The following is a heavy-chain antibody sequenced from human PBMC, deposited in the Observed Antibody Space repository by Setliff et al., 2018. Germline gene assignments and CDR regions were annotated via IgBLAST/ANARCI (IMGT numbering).Heavy chain of an antibody. Sequence: TLSLTCAVSGYSISSGSYYWSWIRQPAGKGLEWIGRIYTSGSTNYNPSLKSRVTISVDTSKNQFSLKPSSVTAADTAVYYCARARYSNFLNWFDPWGQGTLVTVSS. J-gene: IGHJ5*02. CDR3: ARARYSNFLNWFDP. CDR1: GYSISSGSYY. CDR2: IYTSGST. D-gene: IGHD4-4*01. V-gene: IGHV4-61*02.